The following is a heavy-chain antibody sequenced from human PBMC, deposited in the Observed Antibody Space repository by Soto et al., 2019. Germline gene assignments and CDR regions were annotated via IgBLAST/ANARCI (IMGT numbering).Heavy chain of an antibody. CDR2: MNPNSGNT. V-gene: IGHV1-8*01. J-gene: IGHJ4*02. CDR3: ARAVSSGWFRYFDY. D-gene: IGHD6-19*01. Sequence: ASVKVSCKASGYTFTSYDINWVRQATGQGLEYLGWMNPNSGNTGYVQKFQGRVTMTRDTSISTAYMELSSLRSEDTAVYYCARAVSSGWFRYFDYWGQGTLVTVSS. CDR1: GYTFTSYD.